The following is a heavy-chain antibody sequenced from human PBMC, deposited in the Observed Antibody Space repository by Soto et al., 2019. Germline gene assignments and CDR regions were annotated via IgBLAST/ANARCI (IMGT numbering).Heavy chain of an antibody. CDR2: IYYSGST. CDR3: ARDRRWGSTSLMDV. V-gene: IGHV4-59*01. CDR1: GGSISSYY. Sequence: SETLSLTCTVSGGSISSYYWSWIRQPPGKGLEWIGYIYYSGSTNYNPSLKSRVTISVDTSKNQFSLKLSSVTAADTAVYYCARDRRWGSTSLMDVWGKGTTVTVSS. J-gene: IGHJ6*03. D-gene: IGHD2-2*01.